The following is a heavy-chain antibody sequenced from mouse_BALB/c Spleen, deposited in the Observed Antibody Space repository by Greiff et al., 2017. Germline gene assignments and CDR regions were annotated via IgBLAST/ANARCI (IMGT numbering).Heavy chain of an antibody. D-gene: IGHD4-1*01. V-gene: IGHV7-3*02. Sequence: EVQRVESGGGLVQPGGSLRLSCATSGFTFTDYYMSWVRQPPGKALEWLGFIRNKANGYTTEYSASVKGRFTISRDNSQSILYLQMNTLRAEDSATYYCARVTGLYAMDYWGQGTSGTVSS. CDR1: GFTFTDYY. J-gene: IGHJ4*01. CDR3: ARVTGLYAMDY. CDR2: IRNKANGYTT.